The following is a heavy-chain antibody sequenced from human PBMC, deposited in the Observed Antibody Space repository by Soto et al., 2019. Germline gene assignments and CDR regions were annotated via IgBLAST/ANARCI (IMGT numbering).Heavy chain of an antibody. Sequence: SETLSLTCAVSGDSISSSTYYWGWIRQPPGKGLEWIGSIYHRGSTFYNPSLKSRITISVDTSKNQFSLKLNSVTAADTAVYYCTRRQLAEIWGQGTLVTVSS. D-gene: IGHD6-13*01. CDR1: GDSISSSTYY. CDR2: IYHRGST. V-gene: IGHV4-39*01. J-gene: IGHJ4*02. CDR3: TRRQLAEI.